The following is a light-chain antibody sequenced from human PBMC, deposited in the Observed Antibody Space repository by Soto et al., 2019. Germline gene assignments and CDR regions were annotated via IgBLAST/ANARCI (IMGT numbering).Light chain of an antibody. CDR2: DAS. CDR1: QSVSRY. V-gene: IGKV3-11*01. J-gene: IGKJ5*01. CDR3: HQRSSWPIT. Sequence: EIVLAQSPATLSLSPRERATLSCRASQSVSRYLAWYQQKPGQAPRLLIYDASDRATGIPARFSGSGSGTDFTVTISSLEPEDFAVYYCHQRSSWPITFGQGTLLEIK.